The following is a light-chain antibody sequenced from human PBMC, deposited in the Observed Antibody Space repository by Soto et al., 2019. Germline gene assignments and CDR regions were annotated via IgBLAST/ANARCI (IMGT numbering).Light chain of an antibody. Sequence: EIVLTQSPGTQSLSPGERATLSCRASQSYSSTYLAWYQQKPGQAPRLLIFGTSSRATGIPDRFSGSGSGTDFTLTISRLEPEDFAVYYCQQYGSSPLTFGGGTKVEIK. CDR3: QQYGSSPLT. CDR1: QSYSSTY. J-gene: IGKJ4*01. CDR2: GTS. V-gene: IGKV3-20*01.